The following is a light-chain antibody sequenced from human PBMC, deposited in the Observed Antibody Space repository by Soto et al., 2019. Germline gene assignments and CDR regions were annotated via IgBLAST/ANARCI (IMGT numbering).Light chain of an antibody. CDR1: SSDVGRYDY. CDR2: DVS. Sequence: QSALTQPASVSGSPGQSITISCTGTSSDVGRYDYVSWYQQHPGKAPKLMIYDVSNRPSGVSNRFSGSKSANTASLAISGLQAEDEADYYCSSYTSTSTLIFGGGTKVTVL. V-gene: IGLV2-14*01. CDR3: SSYTSTSTLI. J-gene: IGLJ2*01.